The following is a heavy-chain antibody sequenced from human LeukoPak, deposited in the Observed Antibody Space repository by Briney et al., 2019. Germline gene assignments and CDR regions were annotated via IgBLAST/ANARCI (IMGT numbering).Heavy chain of an antibody. D-gene: IGHD3-3*01. V-gene: IGHV3-23*01. CDR2: ISGSGGST. CDR1: GFTFSSYA. Sequence: PGGTLRLSCAASGFTFSSYAMSWVRQAPGKGLEWVSAISGSGGSTHYADSVKGRFTISRDNSKNTLYLQMNSLRAEDTAVYYCAKYTDFWSPFDYWGQGTLVTVSS. J-gene: IGHJ4*02. CDR3: AKYTDFWSPFDY.